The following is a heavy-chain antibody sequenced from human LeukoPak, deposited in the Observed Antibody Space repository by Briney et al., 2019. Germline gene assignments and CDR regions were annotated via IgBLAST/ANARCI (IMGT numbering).Heavy chain of an antibody. CDR1: GFTFSSYG. CDR3: ARDGWPGKGERHWFDP. J-gene: IGHJ5*02. Sequence: GGSLRLSCAASGFTFSSYGMHWVRQAPGKGLEWVAYIQYDGSNEQYADSVKGRFSISRDSSKNTLYLQMNSLRAEDTAVYYCARDGWPGKGERHWFDPWGQGTLVTVSS. V-gene: IGHV3-30*02. CDR2: IQYDGSNE. D-gene: IGHD1-1*01.